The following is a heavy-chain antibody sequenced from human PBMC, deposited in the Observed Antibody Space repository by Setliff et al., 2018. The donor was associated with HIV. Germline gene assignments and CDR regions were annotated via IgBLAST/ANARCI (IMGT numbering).Heavy chain of an antibody. CDR3: ARYTSKVDWFDP. D-gene: IGHD2-2*02. CDR1: GDSITNDDYY. CDR2: IHYNGRT. J-gene: IGHJ5*02. V-gene: IGHV4-39*01. Sequence: SCTVSGDSITNDDYYWGWIRQPPGKGLEWIAIIHYNGRTYYDPSLKSRVTIFVDTSKTQFYLKLRSVTSSDTAVYYCARYTSKVDWFDPWG.